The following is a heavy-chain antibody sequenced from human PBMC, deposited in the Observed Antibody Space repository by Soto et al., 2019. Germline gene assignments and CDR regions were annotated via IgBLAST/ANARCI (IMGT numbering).Heavy chain of an antibody. J-gene: IGHJ2*01. D-gene: IGHD1-1*01. CDR2: IWYDGNNN. V-gene: IGHV3-33*01. CDR1: GFTFSSFA. Sequence: QVQMVESGGGVVQPGRSLRLSCAASGFTFSSFAMHWVRQAPGKGLEWVAGIWYDGNNNYHADSVKGRFTISRDNSENPLYLQMGSLRADDTAVYYWARDPRKLPNWYFDLWGRGTLVTVSS. CDR3: ARDPRKLPNWYFDL.